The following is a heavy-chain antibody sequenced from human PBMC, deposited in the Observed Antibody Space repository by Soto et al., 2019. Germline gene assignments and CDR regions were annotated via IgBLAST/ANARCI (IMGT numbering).Heavy chain of an antibody. Sequence: EVQLVESGGGLIQPGGSLRLSCAASGFTVSAYYMIWVRQAPGKGLEWVSVMYRGGTTHYADSFQGRFTISRDSSKNTLFPHMNSRRAEDTAVSYCTRLSPPTGNYYSAPFDYWGQVTLVTVCS. V-gene: IGHV3-53*01. CDR1: GFTVSAYY. J-gene: IGHJ4*02. D-gene: IGHD3-10*01. CDR2: MYRGGTT. CDR3: TRLSPPTGNYYSAPFDY.